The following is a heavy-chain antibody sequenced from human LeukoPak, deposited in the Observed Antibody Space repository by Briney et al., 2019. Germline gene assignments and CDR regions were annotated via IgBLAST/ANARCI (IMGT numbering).Heavy chain of an antibody. V-gene: IGHV4-34*01. Sequence: SETLSRTCAVYGGSFSGYYWSWIRQPPGKGLEWIGEINHSGSTNYNPSLKSRVTISVDTSKNQFSLKLSAVTAADTAVYYCAKSNGYGLVDIWGQGTMVTVSS. CDR2: INHSGST. D-gene: IGHD3-10*01. J-gene: IGHJ3*02. CDR1: GGSFSGYY. CDR3: AKSNGYGLVDI.